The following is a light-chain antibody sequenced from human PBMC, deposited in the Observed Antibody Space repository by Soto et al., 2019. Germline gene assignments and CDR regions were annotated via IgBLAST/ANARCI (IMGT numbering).Light chain of an antibody. V-gene: IGKV3-20*01. Sequence: EIVLTQSPGTLALSPGERATLSCSASQSVSVNSLAWYQQKGGQAPRLLIYAASTRATGVPDRFSGSGSGTDFALTISGLETEDFAVYYCQQYGGSPFTFGPGTKVDIK. CDR3: QQYGGSPFT. CDR1: QSVSVNS. CDR2: AAS. J-gene: IGKJ3*01.